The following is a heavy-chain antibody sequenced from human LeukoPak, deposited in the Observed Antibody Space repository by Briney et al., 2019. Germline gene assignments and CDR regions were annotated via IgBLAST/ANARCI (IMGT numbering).Heavy chain of an antibody. CDR2: IYYNGST. D-gene: IGHD6-13*01. CDR1: GGSISSYY. V-gene: IGHV4-59*01. Sequence: SETLSLTCTVSGGSISSYYWSWIRQPPGKGLEWIGYIYYNGSTNYNPSLKSRVTISVDTSKNQFSLKLSSVTAADTAVYYCARDYIAAAGSFDPWGQGTLVTVSS. CDR3: ARDYIAAAGSFDP. J-gene: IGHJ5*02.